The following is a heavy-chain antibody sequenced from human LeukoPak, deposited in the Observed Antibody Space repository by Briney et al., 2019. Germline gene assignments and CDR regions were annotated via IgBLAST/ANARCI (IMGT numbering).Heavy chain of an antibody. Sequence: GGSLRLSCTASGFTFGDHAMSWVRQAPGKGLEWVGFIRSKAYGGTTEYAASVKGRFTISRDDSKSIAYLQMNSLKTEDTAVYYCTRGNIVVVPAADVWGQGTTVTVSS. J-gene: IGHJ6*02. D-gene: IGHD2-2*01. V-gene: IGHV3-49*04. CDR2: IRSKAYGGTT. CDR1: GFTFGDHA. CDR3: TRGNIVVVPAADV.